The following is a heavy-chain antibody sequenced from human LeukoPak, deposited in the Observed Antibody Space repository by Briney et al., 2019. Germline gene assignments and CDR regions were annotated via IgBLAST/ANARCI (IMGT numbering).Heavy chain of an antibody. CDR3: ARAPSSGWYYDS. CDR1: GYPFTSYA. J-gene: IGHJ4*02. Sequence: ASVKVSCKASGYPFTSYAIHWVRQAPGQGLEWMGCVSAGDGNTKSSQNFQGRVTITRDTSANTAYMELSSLRSGDTAVYYCARAPSSGWYYDSWGQGTLVTVSS. D-gene: IGHD6-19*01. V-gene: IGHV1-3*01. CDR2: VSAGDGNT.